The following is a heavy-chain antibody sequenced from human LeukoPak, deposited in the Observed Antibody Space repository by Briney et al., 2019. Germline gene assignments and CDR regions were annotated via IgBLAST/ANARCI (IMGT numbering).Heavy chain of an antibody. D-gene: IGHD4/OR15-4a*01. CDR2: MNTNSGTT. V-gene: IGHV1-8*01. J-gene: IGHJ6*02. CDR3: ARLTRNYYGMDV. Sequence: ASVKVSCKASGYSFSSSDINWVRQAPGQGLEWMGWMNTNSGTTGYAQRFQGRVSMTRNTSINTAYMELSSLGSDDTAIYYCARLTRNYYGMDVWGQGTTVTVSS. CDR1: GYSFSSSD.